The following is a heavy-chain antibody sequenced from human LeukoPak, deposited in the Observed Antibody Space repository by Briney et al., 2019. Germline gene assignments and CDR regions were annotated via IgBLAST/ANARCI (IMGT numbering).Heavy chain of an antibody. CDR1: GFSLSSYG. J-gene: IGHJ4*02. CDR3: AKALMIAAANVLDY. D-gene: IGHD6-13*01. CDR2: ISYDGSNK. Sequence: GRSLRLSCAASGFSLSSYGMHWVRQAPGKGLEWVAVISYDGSNKYYADSVKGRFTISRDNSKNTLYLQMNSLRAEDTAVYYCAKALMIAAANVLDYWGQGTLVTVSS. V-gene: IGHV3-30*18.